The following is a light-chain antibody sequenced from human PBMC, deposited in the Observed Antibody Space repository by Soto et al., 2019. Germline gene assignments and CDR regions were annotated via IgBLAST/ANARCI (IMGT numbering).Light chain of an antibody. CDR1: QSVSSY. CDR3: QQQINWPLT. CDR2: GAS. Sequence: EIVLTQSPGTLSLSPGEGATISCRASQSVSSYLAWYQQKPGQAPRLLIYGASTRATGIPDRFSGSESGTDFTLTISRLEPEDFALYYCQQQINWPLTFGGGTKGDIK. J-gene: IGKJ4*01. V-gene: IGKV3-11*01.